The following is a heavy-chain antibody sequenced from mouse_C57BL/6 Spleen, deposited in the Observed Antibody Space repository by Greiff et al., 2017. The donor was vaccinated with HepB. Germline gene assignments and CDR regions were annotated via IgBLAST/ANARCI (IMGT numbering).Heavy chain of an antibody. J-gene: IGHJ2*01. D-gene: IGHD4-1*02. V-gene: IGHV5-6*01. Sequence: EVNLVESGGDLVKPGGSLKLSCAASGFTFSSYGMSWVRQTPDKRLEWVATISSGGSYTYYPDSVKGRFTISRDNAKNTLYLQMSSLKSEDTAMYYCARPSTGTFDYWGQGTTLTVSS. CDR1: GFTFSSYG. CDR2: ISSGGSYT. CDR3: ARPSTGTFDY.